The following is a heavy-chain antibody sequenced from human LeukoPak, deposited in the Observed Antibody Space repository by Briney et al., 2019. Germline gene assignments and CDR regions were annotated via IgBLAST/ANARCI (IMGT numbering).Heavy chain of an antibody. CDR2: ISSSGSTI. V-gene: IGHV3-48*03. Sequence: GGSLRLSCAASGFTFSSYEMNWVRQAPGKGLEWVSYISSSGSTIYYADSVKGRFTISRDNAKNSLYLQMNSLRAEDTAVYYCARDSLPYDYVWGSYRFFDPWGQGTLVTVSS. CDR3: ARDSLPYDYVWGSYRFFDP. D-gene: IGHD3-16*02. CDR1: GFTFSSYE. J-gene: IGHJ5*02.